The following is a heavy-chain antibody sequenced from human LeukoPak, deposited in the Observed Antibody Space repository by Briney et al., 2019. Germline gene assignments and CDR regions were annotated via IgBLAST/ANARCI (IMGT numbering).Heavy chain of an antibody. J-gene: IGHJ4*02. CDR3: ARDFDRYYFDS. V-gene: IGHV3-23*01. CDR2: ISGGGGST. CDR1: GFTFSSYG. Sequence: AGGSLRLSCAASGFTFSSYGMSWVRQAPGKGLEWVSGISGGGGSTHYADSVKGRFTISRDNAKNTLYLQMNSLRAEDTAVYYCARDFDRYYFDSWGQGTLVTVSS. D-gene: IGHD3-9*01.